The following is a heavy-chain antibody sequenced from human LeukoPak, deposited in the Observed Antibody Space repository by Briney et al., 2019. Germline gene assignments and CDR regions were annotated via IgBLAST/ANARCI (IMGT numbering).Heavy chain of an antibody. V-gene: IGHV4-39*01. D-gene: IGHD4-17*01. CDR2: IYYSGST. J-gene: IGHJ4*02. CDR3: ASATTVTTFGY. CDR1: GGSISSSSYY. Sequence: SETLSPTCTVSGGSISSSSYYWGWIRQPPGKGLEWIGSIYYSGSTYYPSLESRATISVDTSKNQFSLKLSSVTAADTAVYYCASATTVTTFGYWGQGTLVTVSS.